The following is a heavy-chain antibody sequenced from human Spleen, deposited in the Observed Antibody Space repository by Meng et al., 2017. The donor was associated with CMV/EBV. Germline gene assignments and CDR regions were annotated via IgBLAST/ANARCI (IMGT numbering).Heavy chain of an antibody. CDR3: ARDRYCSSPNCYTLWYFDY. V-gene: IGHV1-18*04. D-gene: IGHD2-2*02. CDR1: GYTFTSYY. J-gene: IGHJ4*02. Sequence: ASVKVSCKATGYTFTSYYMQWVRQAPGQGLEWMGWISAYNDNTNYAQKLQGRVTMTTDTSTSTAYMELRSLRSDDTAVYYCARDRYCSSPNCYTLWYFDYWGQGTLVTVSS. CDR2: ISAYNDNT.